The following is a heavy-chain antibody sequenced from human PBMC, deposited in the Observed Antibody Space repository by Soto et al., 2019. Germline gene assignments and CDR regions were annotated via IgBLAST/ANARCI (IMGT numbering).Heavy chain of an antibody. CDR2: ISATGAGT. V-gene: IGHV3-23*01. CDR3: AKMRRTGLLRLPIDY. D-gene: IGHD3-16*01. Sequence: EVQLLESGGGFVQSGGSLKLSCAASGFTFNTLPMSWIRQAPGKGPEWVSSISATGAGTSDADSVKGRFSISRYNPKNTLYHEMNSLRGDDTAVYYCAKMRRTGLLRLPIDYWGQGTLVSVSS. CDR1: GFTFNTLP. J-gene: IGHJ4*02.